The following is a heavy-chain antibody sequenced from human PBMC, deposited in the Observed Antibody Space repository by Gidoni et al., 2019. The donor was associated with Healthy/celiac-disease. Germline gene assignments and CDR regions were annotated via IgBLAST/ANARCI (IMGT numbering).Heavy chain of an antibody. V-gene: IGHV4-39*01. J-gene: IGHJ4*02. CDR3: ARLKKQLHRHFDY. D-gene: IGHD6-6*01. Sequence: QLQLQESGPGLVKPSETLSLTCTVSGGSISSSSYYWGWIRQPPGKGLEWIGSIYYSGSTYYNPSLKSRVTISVDTSKNQFSLKLSSVTAADTAVYYCARLKKQLHRHFDYWGQGTLVTVSS. CDR2: IYYSGST. CDR1: GGSISSSSYY.